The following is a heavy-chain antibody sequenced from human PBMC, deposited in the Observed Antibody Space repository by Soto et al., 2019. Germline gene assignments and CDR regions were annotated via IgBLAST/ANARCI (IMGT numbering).Heavy chain of an antibody. J-gene: IGHJ4*02. CDR2: INHSGST. Sequence: SETLSLTCAVYGGSFSGYYWSWIRQPPGKGLEWIGEINHSGSTNYNPSLKSRVTISVDTSKNQFSLKLSSVTAADTAVYYCASGSRYSSSWLDYWGQGTLVTVAS. CDR1: GGSFSGYY. V-gene: IGHV4-34*01. D-gene: IGHD6-13*01. CDR3: ASGSRYSSSWLDY.